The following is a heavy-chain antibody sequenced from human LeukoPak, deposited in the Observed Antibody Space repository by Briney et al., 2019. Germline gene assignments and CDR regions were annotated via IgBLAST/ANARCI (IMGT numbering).Heavy chain of an antibody. D-gene: IGHD3-22*01. CDR1: GGSFSGYY. J-gene: IGHJ3*02. V-gene: IGHV4-34*01. Sequence: SGTLSLTCAVYGGSFSGYYWGWIRQPPGKGLEWIGEINHSGSTNYNPSLKSRVTILVDTSKNQFSLKLSSVTAADTAVYYCARQAPRDSSGYYLLQFGAFDIWGQGTMVTVSS. CDR2: INHSGST. CDR3: ARQAPRDSSGYYLLQFGAFDI.